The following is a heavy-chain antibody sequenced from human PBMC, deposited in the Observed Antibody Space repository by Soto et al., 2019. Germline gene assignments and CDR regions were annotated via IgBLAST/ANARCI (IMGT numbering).Heavy chain of an antibody. V-gene: IGHV1-69*12. D-gene: IGHD2-21*02. Sequence: QVQLVQSGAEVKKPGSSVKVSCKASGGTFSSYAISWVRQAPGQGLEWMGGIIPIFGTANYAQKFQGRVTITADESTCTAYMELSSLRSEDTAVYYCASHCGGDCYTAYYYYYGMDVWGQGTTVTVSS. J-gene: IGHJ6*02. CDR3: ASHCGGDCYTAYYYYYGMDV. CDR2: IIPIFGTA. CDR1: GGTFSSYA.